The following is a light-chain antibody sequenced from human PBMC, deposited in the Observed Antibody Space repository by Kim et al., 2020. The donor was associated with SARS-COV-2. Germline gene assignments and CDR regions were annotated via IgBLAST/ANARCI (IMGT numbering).Light chain of an antibody. J-gene: IGKJ4*01. CDR2: EAS. CDR3: QQRFEWPLT. CDR1: QLIRSN. Sequence: EIVLTQSPATLSVSPGERATLSCRASQLIRSNLAWYQQKPGQAPRPLIYEASKRTTGIPARFSGSGSGTDFTLTISSLEPEDFAVYYCQQRFEWPLTFGGGTKVDIK. V-gene: IGKV3-11*01.